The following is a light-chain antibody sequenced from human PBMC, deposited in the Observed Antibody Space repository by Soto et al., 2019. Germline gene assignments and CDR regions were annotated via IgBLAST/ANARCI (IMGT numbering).Light chain of an antibody. CDR1: SSDVGGYYY. CDR2: DVT. J-gene: IGLJ1*01. Sequence: QSALTQPASVSGSPGQSITISCTGTSSDVGGYYYVSWYQHHPGKAPKLMIYDVTDRPSGVPDRFSGSKSYNTASLTISGLQAEDEADYFCCSYAGSFVYVFGIGTKVTVL. V-gene: IGLV2-11*01. CDR3: CSYAGSFVYV.